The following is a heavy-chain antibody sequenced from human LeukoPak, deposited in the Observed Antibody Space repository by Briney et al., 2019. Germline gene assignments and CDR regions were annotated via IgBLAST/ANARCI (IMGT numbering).Heavy chain of an antibody. V-gene: IGHV1-2*02. Sequence: ASVKVSCKASGYTFTGYYMHWVRQAPGQGLEWMGWINPNSGGTNYAQKFQGRVTMTRDTSISTAYMELSRLRSDDTAVYYCARAPLEYYYDSSGYYSLNGLGYWGQGTLVTVSS. J-gene: IGHJ4*02. D-gene: IGHD3-22*01. CDR3: ARAPLEYYYDSSGYYSLNGLGY. CDR2: INPNSGGT. CDR1: GYTFTGYY.